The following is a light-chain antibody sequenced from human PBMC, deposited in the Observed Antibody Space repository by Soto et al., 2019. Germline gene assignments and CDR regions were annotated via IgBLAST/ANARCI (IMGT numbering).Light chain of an antibody. CDR3: QQYGSSPLT. CDR1: QSVSSNY. CDR2: GAS. Sequence: EIVLTQSPGTLSLSPGERATLSCRASQSVSSNYLAGYQQKPGQAPRLLIYGASSRATGIPARFRGSGSGTDFTLTISRLEPEDLAVYYCQQYGSSPLTFGGGTKVEIQ. V-gene: IGKV3-20*01. J-gene: IGKJ4*01.